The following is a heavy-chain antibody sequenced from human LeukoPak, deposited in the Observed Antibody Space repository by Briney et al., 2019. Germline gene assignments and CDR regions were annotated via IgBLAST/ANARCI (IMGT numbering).Heavy chain of an antibody. CDR3: AREMNTAMLNLDA. V-gene: IGHV3-11*01. D-gene: IGHD5-18*01. J-gene: IGHJ5*02. Sequence: PGGSLRLSCAASGFTFSDYYMNWIRQTPGKGLEWIAHISGGADTIEYTDSMKGRFTISRDNARNSLFLQMDSLRVEDTAIYYCAREMNTAMLNLDAWGQGTPVTVSS. CDR1: GFTFSDYY. CDR2: ISGGADTI.